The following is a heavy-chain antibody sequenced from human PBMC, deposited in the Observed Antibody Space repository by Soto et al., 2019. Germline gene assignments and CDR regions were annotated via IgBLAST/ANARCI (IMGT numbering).Heavy chain of an antibody. V-gene: IGHV3-23*01. CDR1: GFTFSSYA. Sequence: GGSPRLSCAASGFTFSSYAMSWVRQAPGKGLEWVSAISGSGGSTYYADSVKGRFTISRDNSKNTLYLQMNSLRAEDTAVYYCAKEIPTQTYYDILTGYLRPYYYYGMDVWGQGTTVTVSS. CDR2: ISGSGGST. J-gene: IGHJ6*02. CDR3: AKEIPTQTYYDILTGYLRPYYYYGMDV. D-gene: IGHD3-9*01.